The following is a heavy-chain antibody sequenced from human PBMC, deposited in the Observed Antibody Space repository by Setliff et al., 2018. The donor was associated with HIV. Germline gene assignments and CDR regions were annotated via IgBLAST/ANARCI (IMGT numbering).Heavy chain of an antibody. V-gene: IGHV4-34*01. CDR3: ARDRHSSGLGSYGP. Sequence: SETLSLTCAVYGGSFNDYYWTWIRQPPGKGLEWIGEIDHSGNIKYHASLKSRVTISKDTSKNQISLKLRSVTAADTAVYYCARDRHSSGLGSYGPWGPGTLVTVSS. CDR2: IDHSGNI. D-gene: IGHD3-10*01. CDR1: GGSFNDYY. J-gene: IGHJ5*02.